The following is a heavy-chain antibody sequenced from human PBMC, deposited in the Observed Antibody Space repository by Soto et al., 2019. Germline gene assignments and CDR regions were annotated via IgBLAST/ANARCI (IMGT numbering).Heavy chain of an antibody. V-gene: IGHV6-1*01. Sequence: SQTRALPCGISGDSVSSNRAAWNWIRQSASKGLEWLGRTYYRSKLYNDYAVSVKSRITINGDTSKNQFSLQLSAVTPEDTAVYYCARVGYDFWSGYFTFYWFDPWGQGTLVTVSS. D-gene: IGHD3-3*01. CDR2: TYYRSKLYN. CDR3: ARVGYDFWSGYFTFYWFDP. J-gene: IGHJ5*02. CDR1: GDSVSSNRAA.